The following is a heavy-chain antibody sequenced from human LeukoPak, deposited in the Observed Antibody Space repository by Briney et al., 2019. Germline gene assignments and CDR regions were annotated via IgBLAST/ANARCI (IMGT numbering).Heavy chain of an antibody. V-gene: IGHV3-30*18. Sequence: GGSLRLSCAASGFTFSSYGMHWVRQAPGKGLEWVAVISYDGSNKYYADSVKGRFTISRDNSKNTLYLQMNSLRAEDTAVYYCAKDQWDIVVVPAAIEGGTLDYWGQGTLVTVSS. CDR3: AKDQWDIVVVPAAIEGGTLDY. D-gene: IGHD2-2*01. J-gene: IGHJ4*02. CDR2: ISYDGSNK. CDR1: GFTFSSYG.